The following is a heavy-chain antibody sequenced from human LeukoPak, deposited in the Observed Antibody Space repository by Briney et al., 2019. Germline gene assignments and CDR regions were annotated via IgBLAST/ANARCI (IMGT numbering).Heavy chain of an antibody. Sequence: SGGSLRLSCAASGFTFSSYAMHWVRQAPGKGLEWVSGISWNSGSIGYADSVKGRFTISRDNAKNSLYLQMNSLRAEDMALYYCAKDIGDDSSGLFDYWGQGTLVTVSS. CDR3: AKDIGDDSSGLFDY. CDR1: GFTFSSYA. CDR2: ISWNSGSI. D-gene: IGHD3-22*01. J-gene: IGHJ4*02. V-gene: IGHV3-9*03.